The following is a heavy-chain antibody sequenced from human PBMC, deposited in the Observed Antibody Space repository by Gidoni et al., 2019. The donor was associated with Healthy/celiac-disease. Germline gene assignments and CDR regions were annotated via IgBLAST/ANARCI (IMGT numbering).Heavy chain of an antibody. D-gene: IGHD6-13*01. Sequence: QVQLVPSGAEVKKPGSSVKDSCKASGGTFSSYAIRWVRQAPGQGLEWMGGIIPIFGTANDAQKFQGRVTITADESTSTAYMELSSLRSEDTAVYYCARVAAAGDFDYWGQGTLVTVSS. CDR2: IIPIFGTA. CDR1: GGTFSSYA. V-gene: IGHV1-69*01. CDR3: ARVAAAGDFDY. J-gene: IGHJ4*02.